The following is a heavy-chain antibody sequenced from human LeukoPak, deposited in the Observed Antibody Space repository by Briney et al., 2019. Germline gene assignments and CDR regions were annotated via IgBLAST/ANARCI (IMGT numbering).Heavy chain of an antibody. CDR3: AKDCSSTSCFWGY. J-gene: IGHJ4*02. D-gene: IGHD2-2*01. CDR2: IRYDGSNK. Sequence: GGSLRLSCAASGFTFSSYGMHWVRQAPGKGLEWVAFIRYDGSNKYYADSVKGRFTISRDNSKNTLYLQMNSLRAEDTAVYYCAKDCSSTSCFWGYWGQGTLSPSPQ. CDR1: GFTFSSYG. V-gene: IGHV3-30*02.